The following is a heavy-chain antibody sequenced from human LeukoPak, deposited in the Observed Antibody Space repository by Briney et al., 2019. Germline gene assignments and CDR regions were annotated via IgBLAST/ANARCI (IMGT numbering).Heavy chain of an antibody. CDR3: ARESTATGLNFDY. J-gene: IGHJ4*02. CDR1: GYTFTGYY. CDR2: INPNSGGT. Sequence: GASVKVSCKASGYTFTGYYMHWVRQAPGQGLEWMGWINPNSGGTNYAQKFQGRVTMTRDMSISTAYMELSRLRSDDTAVYYCARESTATGLNFDYWGQGTLVTVSS. D-gene: IGHD5-18*01. V-gene: IGHV1-2*02.